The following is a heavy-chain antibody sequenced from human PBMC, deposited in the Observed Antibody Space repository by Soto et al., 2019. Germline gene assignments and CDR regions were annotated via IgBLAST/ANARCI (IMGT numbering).Heavy chain of an antibody. V-gene: IGHV3-21*01. CDR2: ITTSSAYI. CDR3: VRSGRAPLLTHGWFDT. J-gene: IGHJ5*02. CDR1: GFTFNTYD. Sequence: EVQLVEGGGGLVKPGGSLRLSCAASGFTFNTYDMNWVRQAPGKGLEWVSSITTSSAYIYYADSLKGRITISRHNSKNSRVLQMNSLRADDTAVYYCVRSGRAPLLTHGWFDTWGQGTLVTVSS. D-gene: IGHD2-21*01.